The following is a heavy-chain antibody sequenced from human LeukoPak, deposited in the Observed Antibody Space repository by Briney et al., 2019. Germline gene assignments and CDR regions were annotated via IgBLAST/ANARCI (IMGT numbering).Heavy chain of an antibody. CDR3: AKGPSGWYFSPFDY. D-gene: IGHD6-19*01. CDR2: FDPEDGET. Sequence: GASVKVSCKVSGYTLTELSMHWVRQAPGKGLEWMGGFDPEDGETIYAQKFQGRVTMTEDTSTDTAYMELSSLRSEDTAVYYCAKGPSGWYFSPFDYWGQGTLVTVSS. J-gene: IGHJ4*02. V-gene: IGHV1-24*01. CDR1: GYTLTELS.